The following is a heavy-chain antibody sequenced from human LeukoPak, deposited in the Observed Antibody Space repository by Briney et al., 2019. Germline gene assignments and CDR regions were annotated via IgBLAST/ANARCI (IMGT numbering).Heavy chain of an antibody. CDR3: ARVGVQQLVLEWFDP. CDR2: IYYSGST. Sequence: SETLSLTCTVSGGSISSYYWSWIRQPPGKGLEWIGYIYYSGSTNYNPSLKSRVTISVDTSKNQFSLKLSSVTAADTAVYYCARVGVQQLVLEWFDPWGQGTLVTVSS. D-gene: IGHD6-13*01. V-gene: IGHV4-59*01. CDR1: GGSISSYY. J-gene: IGHJ5*02.